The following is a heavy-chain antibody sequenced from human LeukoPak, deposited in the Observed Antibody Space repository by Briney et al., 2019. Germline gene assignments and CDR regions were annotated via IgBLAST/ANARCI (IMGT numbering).Heavy chain of an antibody. V-gene: IGHV3-53*01. CDR2: IYSGGST. CDR3: ARDLRRNYWYFDL. D-gene: IGHD3-10*01. CDR1: GFTVSSNY. Sequence: PGTSLRLSCAASGFTVSSNYMSWVRQAPGKGLEWVSVIYSGGSTYYADSVKGRFTISRDNSKNTLYLQMNSLRAEDTAVYYCARDLRRNYWYFDLWGRGTLVTVSS. J-gene: IGHJ2*01.